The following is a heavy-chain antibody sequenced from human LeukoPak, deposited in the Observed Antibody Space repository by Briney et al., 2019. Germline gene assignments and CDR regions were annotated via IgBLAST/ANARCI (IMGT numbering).Heavy chain of an antibody. J-gene: IGHJ3*02. D-gene: IGHD2-15*01. CDR2: IYYSGST. Sequence: SETLSLTCTVSGGSISSYYWSWIRQPPGKGLEWIGYIYYSGSTNYNPSLKSRVTISVDTSKNQFSLKLSSMTAADAAVYYCARLPVVVAAAPKKNAFDIWGQGTMVTVSS. V-gene: IGHV4-59*01. CDR1: GGSISSYY. CDR3: ARLPVVVAAAPKKNAFDI.